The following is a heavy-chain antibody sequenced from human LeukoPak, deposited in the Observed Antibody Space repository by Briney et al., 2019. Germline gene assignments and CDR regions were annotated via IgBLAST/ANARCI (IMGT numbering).Heavy chain of an antibody. J-gene: IGHJ5*02. D-gene: IGHD3-3*01. CDR3: AKDLSRSGWRNWFDP. Sequence: GGSLRLSCAASGFTFSSYAMSWVRQAPGKGLEWVSAISGSGGSTYYADSVKGRFTISRDNSKNTLYLQMNSLRAEDTAVYYCAKDLSRSGWRNWFDPWGQGTLVTVSS. CDR1: GFTFSSYA. CDR2: ISGSGGST. V-gene: IGHV3-23*01.